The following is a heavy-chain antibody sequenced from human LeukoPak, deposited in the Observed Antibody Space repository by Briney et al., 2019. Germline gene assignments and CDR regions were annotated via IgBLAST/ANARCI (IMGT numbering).Heavy chain of an antibody. V-gene: IGHV3-21*01. Sequence: GGSLRLSCAASRFTFSSYKVNWVRQAPGKGLEWVSSISSSSSYIYYADSVKGRFTISRDNARNSLYLQMNSPRAEDTAVYYCARESGSGEFDYWGQGTLVTVSS. CDR2: ISSSSSYI. J-gene: IGHJ4*02. CDR1: RFTFSSYK. CDR3: ARESGSGEFDY. D-gene: IGHD6-19*01.